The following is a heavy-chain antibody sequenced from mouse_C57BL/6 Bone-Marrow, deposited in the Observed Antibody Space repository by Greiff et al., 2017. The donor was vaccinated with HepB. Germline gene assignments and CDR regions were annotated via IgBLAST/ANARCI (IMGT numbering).Heavy chain of an antibody. CDR1: GYTFTGYW. V-gene: IGHV1-9*01. J-gene: IGHJ4*01. D-gene: IGHD1-1*01. CDR2: ILPGSGST. CDR3: ARESYYYGSSFHYYAMDY. Sequence: VQVVESGAELMKPGASVKLSCKATGYTFTGYWIEWVKQRPGHGLEWIGEILPGSGSTNYNEKFKGKATFTADTSSNTAYMQLSSLTTEDSAIYYCARESYYYGSSFHYYAMDYWGQGTSVTVSS.